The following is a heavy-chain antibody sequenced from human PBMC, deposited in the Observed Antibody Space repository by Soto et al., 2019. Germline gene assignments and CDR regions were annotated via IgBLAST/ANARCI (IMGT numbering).Heavy chain of an antibody. D-gene: IGHD6-13*01. V-gene: IGHV4-59*01. J-gene: IGHJ5*02. CDR2: IYYSGST. CDR3: ARDANSSSWYRWFDP. CDR1: GGSISSYY. Sequence: PSETLSLTCTVSGGSISSYYWSWIRQPPGKGLEWIGYIYYSGSTNYNPSLKSRVTISVDTSKNQFSLKLSSVTAADTAVYYCARDANSSSWYRWFDPWGQGTLVTVSS.